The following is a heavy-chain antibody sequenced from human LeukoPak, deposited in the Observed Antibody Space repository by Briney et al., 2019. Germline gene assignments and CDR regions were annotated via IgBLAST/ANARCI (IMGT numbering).Heavy chain of an antibody. J-gene: IGHJ4*02. D-gene: IGHD3-10*01. CDR3: ARGGGPMIRSDFDF. V-gene: IGHV3-21*01. CDR1: VCTFSIYS. CDR2: ISSSSSYI. Sequence: GGSLRLSCAASVCTFSIYSRNWVHQAPGKRLEWVSSISSSSSYIYYADSVKGRFTISRDNAKNSLYLHMNSLKDEDTAVYYCARGGGPMIRSDFDFWGQGTLVTVSS.